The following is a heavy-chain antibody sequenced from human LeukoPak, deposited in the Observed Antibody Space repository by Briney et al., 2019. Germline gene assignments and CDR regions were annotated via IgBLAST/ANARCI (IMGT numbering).Heavy chain of an antibody. CDR1: GYTFTSYG. Sequence: ASVKVSCKASGYTFTSYGISWVRQAPGQGLEWMGWISAYNGNTNYAQKLQGRVTMTTDTSTSTAYMELRSLRSDDTAVYYCAREARIAARPGWFDPWGQGTLVTVSS. V-gene: IGHV1-18*01. D-gene: IGHD6-6*01. CDR3: AREARIAARPGWFDP. J-gene: IGHJ5*02. CDR2: ISAYNGNT.